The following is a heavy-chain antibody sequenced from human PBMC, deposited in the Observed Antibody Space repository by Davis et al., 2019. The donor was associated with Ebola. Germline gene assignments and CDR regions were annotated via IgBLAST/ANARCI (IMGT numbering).Heavy chain of an antibody. J-gene: IGHJ4*02. CDR2: ISYDGSNK. Sequence: GESLKISCAASGFTFSSYAMHWVRQAPGKGLEWVAVISYDGSNKYYADSVKGRFTISRDNSKNTLYLQMNSLRAEDTAVYYCAKVPPLGDNYFDYWGQGTLVTVSS. D-gene: IGHD3-3*01. CDR1: GFTFSSYA. V-gene: IGHV3-30*04. CDR3: AKVPPLGDNYFDY.